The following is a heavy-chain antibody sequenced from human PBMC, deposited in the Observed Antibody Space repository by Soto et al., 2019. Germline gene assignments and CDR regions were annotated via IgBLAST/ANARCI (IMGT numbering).Heavy chain of an antibody. V-gene: IGHV3-23*01. CDR1: GFTFSSYA. J-gene: IGHJ4*02. CDR2: ISGSGGST. CDR3: AKDDYDILTGYQYYFDY. Sequence: EVQLLESGGGLVQPGGSLRLSCAASGFTFSSYAMSWVRQAPGKGLEWVSAISGSGGSTYYADSVKGRFTISRDNSKNTLYLQMNSLRAEDTALYYCAKDDYDILTGYQYYFDYWGQGTLVTVSS. D-gene: IGHD3-9*01.